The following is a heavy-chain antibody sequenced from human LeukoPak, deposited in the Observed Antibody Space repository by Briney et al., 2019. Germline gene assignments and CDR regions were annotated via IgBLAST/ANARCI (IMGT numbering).Heavy chain of an antibody. CDR1: GFTFSSYW. D-gene: IGHD3-10*01. CDR3: AKAWDYYGSGRDLGFDY. CDR2: IKQDGSEK. J-gene: IGHJ4*02. V-gene: IGHV3-7*01. Sequence: GGSLRLSCAASGFTFSSYWMSWVRQAPGKGLEWVANIKQDGSEKYYVDSVKGRFTISRDNSKNTVYLQMNSLRADDTAVYYCAKAWDYYGSGRDLGFDYWGQGTLITVSS.